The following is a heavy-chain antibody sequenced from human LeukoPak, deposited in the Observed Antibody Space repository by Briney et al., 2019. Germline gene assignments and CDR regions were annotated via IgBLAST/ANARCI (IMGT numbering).Heavy chain of an antibody. J-gene: IGHJ4*02. CDR1: GGSISSSNW. CDR2: IYHSGST. D-gene: IGHD5-18*01. Sequence: PSETLSLTCAVSGGSISSSNWWSWVRQPPGKGLEWIGEIYHSGSTNYNPSLKSRVTISVDKSKNQSSLKLSSVTAADTAVYYCAREGYSYGRHFDYWGQGTLVTVSS. V-gene: IGHV4-4*02. CDR3: AREGYSYGRHFDY.